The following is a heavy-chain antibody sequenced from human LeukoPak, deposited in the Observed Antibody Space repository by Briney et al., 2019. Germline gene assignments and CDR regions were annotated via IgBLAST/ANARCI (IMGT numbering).Heavy chain of an antibody. V-gene: IGHV3-23*01. CDR3: AKGYRGIEAFDI. D-gene: IGHD1-26*01. Sequence: GGSLRFSCAASGFTFSTSAMSWVRQAPGKGLEWVSAITGGGDYTYYTDSVKGRFTISRDNPKNAVYLQMNSLRAEDTAVYYCAKGYRGIEAFDIWGQGTMVTVSS. J-gene: IGHJ3*02. CDR1: GFTFSTSA. CDR2: ITGGGDYT.